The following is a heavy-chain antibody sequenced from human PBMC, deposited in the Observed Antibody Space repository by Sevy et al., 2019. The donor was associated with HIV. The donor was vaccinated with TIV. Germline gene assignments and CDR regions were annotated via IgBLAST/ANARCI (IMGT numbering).Heavy chain of an antibody. J-gene: IGHJ6*02. V-gene: IGHV3-23*01. Sequence: GGSLRLSCAASEFTFSSYAMSWVRQAPGKGLEWVSSISGSGRYTYYADSVEGRFTISRDNSKNTLYVQMNSLRPEDTAVYYCAKGFRSGGSCPRDYYYYGMDVWGQGTTVTVSS. D-gene: IGHD2-15*01. CDR3: AKGFRSGGSCPRDYYYYGMDV. CDR2: ISGSGRYT. CDR1: EFTFSSYA.